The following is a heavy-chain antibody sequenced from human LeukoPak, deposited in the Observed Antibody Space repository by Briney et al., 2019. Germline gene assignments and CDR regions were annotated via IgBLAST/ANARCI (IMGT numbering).Heavy chain of an antibody. CDR3: ARDVKSRYCSSASCSTDYYYYMDV. D-gene: IGHD2-2*01. CDR1: GFTLINYA. CDR2: ISYDGSNE. V-gene: IGHV3-30-3*01. Sequence: GGSLRLSCAASGFTLINYAIHWVRQAPGKGLERVPLISYDGSNEYFADSVKGRFTISRDNSKNTLYLQMNSLRAEDTAVYYCARDVKSRYCSSASCSTDYYYYMDVWGKGTTVTVSS. J-gene: IGHJ6*03.